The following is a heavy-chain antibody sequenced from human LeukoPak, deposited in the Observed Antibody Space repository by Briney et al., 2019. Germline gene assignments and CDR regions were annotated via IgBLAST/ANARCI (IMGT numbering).Heavy chain of an antibody. CDR3: ARAPPMIAQRVRFDY. V-gene: IGHV3-30*04. D-gene: IGHD3-22*01. CDR2: ISYDGSNK. Sequence: GGSLRLSCAASGFTFSSYAMHWVRQAPGKGLEWVAVISYDGSNKYYADSVKGRFTISRDNSKNTLYLQMNSLRAEDTAVYYCARAPPMIAQRVRFDYWGQGTLITVSS. CDR1: GFTFSSYA. J-gene: IGHJ4*02.